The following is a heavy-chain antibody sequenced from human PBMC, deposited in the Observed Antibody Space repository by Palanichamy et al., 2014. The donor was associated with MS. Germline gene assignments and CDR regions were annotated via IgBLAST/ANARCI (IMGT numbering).Heavy chain of an antibody. Sequence: EVQLVEVWGRAWSGLGGPVRLSCAASGFTFSTYSMNWVRQAPGKGLEWVASIDGSTNYIYYADSVKGRFYISRDNAKNSLYLQMNSLRAEDAAVYYCAMGAAAGIYWGQGTLVAVSS. CDR2: IDGSTNYI. V-gene: IGHV3-21*01. CDR1: GFTFSTYS. D-gene: IGHD6-13*01. J-gene: IGHJ4*02. CDR3: AMGAAAGIY.